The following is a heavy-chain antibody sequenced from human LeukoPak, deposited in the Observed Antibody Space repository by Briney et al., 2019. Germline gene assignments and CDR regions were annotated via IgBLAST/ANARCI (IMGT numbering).Heavy chain of an antibody. Sequence: GGSLRLSCAASGFTFSSYAMSWVRQAPGKGLEWVANIKQDGSEKYYVDSVKGRFTVSRDNAQNSLYLQMNSLRVEDTAVYYCATADRKLARYWGQGTLVTVSS. V-gene: IGHV3-7*01. CDR3: ATADRKLARY. CDR2: IKQDGSEK. CDR1: GFTFSSYA. J-gene: IGHJ4*02.